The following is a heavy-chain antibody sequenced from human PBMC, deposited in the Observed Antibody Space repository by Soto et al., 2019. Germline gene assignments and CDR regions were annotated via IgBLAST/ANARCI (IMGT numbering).Heavy chain of an antibody. Sequence: EVQLLESGGGLVQPGGSLRLSCAASGFTFSSYDMGWVRQAPGQGLEWVSVISGSGGRTYSADSGKGRFTISRDNSKNTLYLQMNSLRAEDTAVYYCAKRGRGAVAYDYWGQGTLVTVSS. CDR2: ISGSGGRT. J-gene: IGHJ4*02. CDR3: AKRGRGAVAYDY. V-gene: IGHV3-23*01. D-gene: IGHD3-16*01. CDR1: GFTFSSYD.